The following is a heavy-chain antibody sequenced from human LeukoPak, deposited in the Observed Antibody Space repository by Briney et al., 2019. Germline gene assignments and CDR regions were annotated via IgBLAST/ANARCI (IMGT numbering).Heavy chain of an antibody. CDR1: GFTFSSYD. Sequence: GGSLRLSCAASGFTFSSYDMHWVRQATGKGLEWVSAIGTAGDTYYADSVKGRFTISRDNSKNTLYLQMNSLRAEDTAVYYCAKDRSSSWYPPYNWFDPWGQGTLVTVSS. CDR3: AKDRSSSWYPPYNWFDP. D-gene: IGHD6-13*01. CDR2: IGTAGDT. V-gene: IGHV3-13*01. J-gene: IGHJ5*02.